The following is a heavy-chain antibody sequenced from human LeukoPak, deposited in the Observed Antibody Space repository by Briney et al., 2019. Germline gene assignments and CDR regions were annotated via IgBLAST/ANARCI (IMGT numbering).Heavy chain of an antibody. D-gene: IGHD3-22*01. CDR2: IYYSGST. J-gene: IGHJ3*02. CDR3: ARWDSSGYYYANRPIENRNAFDI. V-gene: IGHV4-39*07. CDR1: GGSISSSSYY. Sequence: SETLSLTCTVSGGSISSSSYYWGWIRQPPGKGLEWIGSIYYSGSTYYNPSLKSRVTISVDTSKNQFSLKLSSVTAADTAVYYCARWDSSGYYYANRPIENRNAFDIWGQGTMVTVSS.